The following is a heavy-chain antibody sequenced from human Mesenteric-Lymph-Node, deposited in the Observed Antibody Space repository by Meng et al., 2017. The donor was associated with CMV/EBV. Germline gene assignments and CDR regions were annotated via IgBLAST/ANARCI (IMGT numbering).Heavy chain of an antibody. J-gene: IGHJ4*02. V-gene: IGHV3-21*05. CDR1: GFTFSDNE. D-gene: IGHD5-12*01. CDR3: ARSPSATSFDY. CDR2: ISSSSSYI. Sequence: GESLKISCAASGFTFSDNEMNWVRQAHGKGLEWVSYISSSSSYIYYADSVKGRFTISRDNAKNSLYLQMNSLRAEDTAVYYCARSPSATSFDYWGQGTLVTVSS.